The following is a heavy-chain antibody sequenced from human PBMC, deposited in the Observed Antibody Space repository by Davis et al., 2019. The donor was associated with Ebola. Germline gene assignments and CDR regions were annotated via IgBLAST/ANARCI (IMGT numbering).Heavy chain of an antibody. V-gene: IGHV3-74*01. CDR3: ARDGQLWDFDY. CDR1: GDSMSGYY. J-gene: IGHJ4*02. Sequence: PSETLSLTCTVSGDSMSGYYWSWIRQPPGKGPEWVARVNGDGTSTTYAESVKGRFTVSRGNAENTVYLQMTSLRADDTAIYYCARDGQLWDFDYWGQGTLVTVSS. CDR2: VNGDGTST. D-gene: IGHD1-1*01.